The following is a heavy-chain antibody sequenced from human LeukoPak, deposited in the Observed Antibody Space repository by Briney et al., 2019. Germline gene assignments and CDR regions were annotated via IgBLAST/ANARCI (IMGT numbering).Heavy chain of an antibody. J-gene: IGHJ4*02. CDR2: IRQDGSDK. V-gene: IGHV3-7*02. CDR1: GFTFRSYW. D-gene: IGHD1-26*01. Sequence: GGSLRLSCVASGFTFRSYWMTWVRQAPGKGLEWVADIRQDGSDKYYVDSVKGRFTLSRDNAKNSLYLQMNSRRAEDTAVYYCASTTQDSGGYWGQGTLVTVSS. CDR3: ASTTQDSGGY.